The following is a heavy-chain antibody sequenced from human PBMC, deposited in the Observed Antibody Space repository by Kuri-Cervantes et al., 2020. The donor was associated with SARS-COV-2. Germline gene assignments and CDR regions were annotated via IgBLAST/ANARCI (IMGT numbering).Heavy chain of an antibody. Sequence: ASVKVSCKASGGTFSSYAISWVRQAPGQGLEWMGWISAYNGNTNYAQKLQGRVTMTTDTSTSTAYMELSSLRSEDTAVYYCARVRLLTIFGVVIVLDAFDIWGQGTMVTVSS. CDR1: GGTFSSYA. V-gene: IGHV1-18*01. J-gene: IGHJ3*02. D-gene: IGHD3-3*01. CDR3: ARVRLLTIFGVVIVLDAFDI. CDR2: ISAYNGNT.